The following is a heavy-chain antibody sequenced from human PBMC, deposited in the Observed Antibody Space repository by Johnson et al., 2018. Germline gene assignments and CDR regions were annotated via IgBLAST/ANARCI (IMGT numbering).Heavy chain of an antibody. V-gene: IGHV1-8*01. CDR2: MNPNSGNT. J-gene: IGHJ6*03. D-gene: IGHD2-15*01. Sequence: QVQLVESGAEVKKPGASVKVSCKASGYTFTSYDINWVRQATGQGLEWMGWMNPNSGNTGYAQKFQGRVTMTRNTSISTAYMELSSLGSEDRAVYYCAGGSRLGLWSGGSFYGGYYYYMDVWGKGTTVTVSS. CDR1: GYTFTSYD. CDR3: AGGSRLGLWSGGSFYGGYYYYMDV.